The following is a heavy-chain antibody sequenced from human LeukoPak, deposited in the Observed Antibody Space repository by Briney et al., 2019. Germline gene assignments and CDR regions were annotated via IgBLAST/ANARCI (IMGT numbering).Heavy chain of an antibody. CDR3: AREIRDYYDSSGYYWDAFDI. V-gene: IGHV3-48*04. J-gene: IGHJ3*02. CDR2: IGRSGDRTT. CDR1: GFSVSLYS. Sequence: GGSLRLSCAASGFSVSLYSLNWVRQAPGKGLEWVAYIGRSGDRTTKYADSVKGRFTISRDNAKNSLYLQMNSLRAEDTAVYYCAREIRDYYDSSGYYWDAFDIWGQGTMVTVSS. D-gene: IGHD3-22*01.